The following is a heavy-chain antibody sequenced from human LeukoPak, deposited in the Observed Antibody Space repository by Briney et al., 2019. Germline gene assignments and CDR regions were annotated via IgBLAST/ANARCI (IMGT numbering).Heavy chain of an antibody. CDR3: ARDCSSTSCYIDGYKLDY. V-gene: IGHV4-38-2*01. J-gene: IGHJ4*02. CDR1: GYSISSGYY. D-gene: IGHD2-2*02. CDR2: IYHSGST. Sequence: SETLSLTCAVSGYSISSGYYWRWIRQPPGKGLEWIGSIYHSGSTYYNPSLKSRVTISVDTSKNQFSLKLSSVTAADTAVCYCARDCSSTSCYIDGYKLDYWGQGTLVTVSS.